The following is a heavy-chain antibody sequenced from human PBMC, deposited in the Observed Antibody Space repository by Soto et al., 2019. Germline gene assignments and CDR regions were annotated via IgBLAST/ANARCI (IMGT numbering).Heavy chain of an antibody. CDR1: GGTFANFI. D-gene: IGHD6-6*01. Sequence: SSVKVSCKASGGTFANFIMNWVRQTPGQGLEWMGGIVPMFGTPTYAEKFKGRVTISATGSTSTAYMELTSLRSEDTAVYYCARNGTYSSSLSQYSGMDVWGQGTTVTVSS. CDR2: IVPMFGTP. V-gene: IGHV1-69*13. CDR3: ARNGTYSSSLSQYSGMDV. J-gene: IGHJ6*02.